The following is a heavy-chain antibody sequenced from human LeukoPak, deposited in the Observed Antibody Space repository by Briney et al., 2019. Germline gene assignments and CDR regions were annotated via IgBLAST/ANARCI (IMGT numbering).Heavy chain of an antibody. CDR3: ARTETTYYFDY. D-gene: IGHD1-1*01. CDR1: GGSISSSY. J-gene: IGHJ4*02. V-gene: IGHV4-59*01. Sequence: SETLPLTCTVSGGSISSSYWSWIRQPPGKGLEWIGYIYYSGSTNYNPSLKSRVTISVDTSKNQFSLNLSSVTATDTAVYYCARTETTYYFDYWGQGTLVTVSS. CDR2: IYYSGST.